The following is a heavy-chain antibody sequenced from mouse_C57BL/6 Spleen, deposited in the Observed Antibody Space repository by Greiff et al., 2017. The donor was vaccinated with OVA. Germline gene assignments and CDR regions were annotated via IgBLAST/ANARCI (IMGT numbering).Heavy chain of an antibody. CDR2: INPSNGGT. D-gene: IGHD3-2*02. Sequence: VQLQQPGTELVKPGASVKLSCKASGYTFTSYWMHWVKQRPGQGLEWIGNINPSNGGTNYNEKFKSKATLTVDKSSSTAYMQLSSLTSEDSAVYYCARRRETAQATYYYAMDYWGQGTSVTVSS. J-gene: IGHJ4*01. V-gene: IGHV1-53*01. CDR3: ARRRETAQATYYYAMDY. CDR1: GYTFTSYW.